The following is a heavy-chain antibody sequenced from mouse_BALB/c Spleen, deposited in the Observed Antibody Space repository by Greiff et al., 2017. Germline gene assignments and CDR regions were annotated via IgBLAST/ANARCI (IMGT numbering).Heavy chain of an antibody. Sequence: EVQVVESGGGLVQPGGSLKLSCAASGFTFSSYSMSWVRQTPEKRLEWVAYISNGGGNTYYPDHVKGRFTISRDNAKNTLYLQMSILKSEDTAMYSWARHGEYGSSLYFDVWGAGTTVTVSS. J-gene: IGHJ1*01. CDR1: GFTFSSYS. CDR3: ARHGEYGSSLYFDV. V-gene: IGHV5-12-2*01. D-gene: IGHD1-3*01. CDR2: ISNGGGNT.